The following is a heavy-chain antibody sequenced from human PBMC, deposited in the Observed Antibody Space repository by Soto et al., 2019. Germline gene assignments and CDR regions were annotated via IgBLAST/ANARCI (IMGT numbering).Heavy chain of an antibody. J-gene: IGHJ4*02. Sequence: ASVKVSCKASGYTFTSYYMHWVRQAPGQGLEWMGIINPSGGSTSYAQKFQGRVTMTEDTSTDTAYMELSSLRSEDTAVYYCATHRQIVVVPAAILFDYWGQGTLVTV. D-gene: IGHD2-2*01. CDR3: ATHRQIVVVPAAILFDY. CDR2: INPSGGST. V-gene: IGHV1-46*01. CDR1: GYTFTSYY.